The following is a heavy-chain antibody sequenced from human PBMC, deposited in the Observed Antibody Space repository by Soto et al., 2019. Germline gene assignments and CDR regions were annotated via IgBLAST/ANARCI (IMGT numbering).Heavy chain of an antibody. CDR2: IYYSGST. CDR3: ARGGTPYCSGGSCYSVAFDI. Sequence: QVQLQESGPGLVKPSQTLSLTCTVSGGSISSGGYYWSWIRQHPGKGLEWIGFIYYSGSTYYNPSLKSRVTISVDTSKNQFSLKLSSVTAADTAVYYCARGGTPYCSGGSCYSVAFDIWGQGTMVTVSS. CDR1: GGSISSGGYY. D-gene: IGHD2-15*01. V-gene: IGHV4-31*03. J-gene: IGHJ3*02.